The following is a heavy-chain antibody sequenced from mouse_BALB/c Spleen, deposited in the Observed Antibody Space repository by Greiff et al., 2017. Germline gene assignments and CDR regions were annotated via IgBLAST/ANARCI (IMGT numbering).Heavy chain of an antibody. CDR1: GFTFNTYA. CDR3: VRHDTPFAY. CDR2: IRSKSNNYAT. D-gene: IGHD2-3*01. J-gene: IGHJ3*01. Sequence: EVKVEESGGGLVQPKGSLKLSCAASGFTFNTYAMNWVRQAPGKGLEWVARIRSKSNNYATYYADSVKDRFTISRDDSQSMLYLQMNNLKTEDTAMYYCVRHDTPFAYWGQGTLVTVSA. V-gene: IGHV10-1*02.